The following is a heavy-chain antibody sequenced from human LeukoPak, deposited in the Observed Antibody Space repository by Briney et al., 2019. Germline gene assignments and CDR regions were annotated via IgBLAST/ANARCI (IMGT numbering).Heavy chain of an antibody. V-gene: IGHV3-23*01. Sequence: GGSLRLSCAASGFTFSSYAMSWVRQAPGKGLEWVSAFSGSGGTTYYADSVKGRFTVSRDNPKNTLYLQMNSLRAEDTAVYYCAKEGKLLWFGELSSYWYFDLWGRGTLVTVSS. CDR3: AKEGKLLWFGELSSYWYFDL. CDR2: FSGSGGTT. D-gene: IGHD3-10*01. J-gene: IGHJ2*01. CDR1: GFTFSSYA.